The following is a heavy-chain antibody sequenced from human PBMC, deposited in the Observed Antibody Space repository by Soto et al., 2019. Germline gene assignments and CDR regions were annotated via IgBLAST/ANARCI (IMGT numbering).Heavy chain of an antibody. CDR1: GFTFSSYA. CDR3: AKGGRCGSLPAAMMDYYYYMDV. Sequence: EVQLLESGGGLVQPGGSLRLSCAASGFTFSSYAMSWVRQAPGKGLEWVSAISGSGGSTYYADSVKGRFTISRDNSKNTLYLQMNSLRAEDTAVYYCAKGGRCGSLPAAMMDYYYYMDVWGKGTTVTVSS. D-gene: IGHD2-2*01. CDR2: ISGSGGST. J-gene: IGHJ6*03. V-gene: IGHV3-23*01.